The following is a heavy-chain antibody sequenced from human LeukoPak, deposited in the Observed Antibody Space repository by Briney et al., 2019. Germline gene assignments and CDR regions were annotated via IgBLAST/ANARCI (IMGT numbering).Heavy chain of an antibody. CDR2: IVVGSGNT. J-gene: IGHJ4*02. Sequence: SVKVSCNVAGFIFTTSAMQWVRQLREHRLEWVGWIVVGSGNTNYEQKFQERVTITRDMSTSTAYMELSSLRSEDTAVYYCAAAYRYFYDRGGYFDYWGQGTLVTVSS. V-gene: IGHV1-58*02. D-gene: IGHD3-22*01. CDR3: AAAYRYFYDRGGYFDY. CDR1: GFIFTTSA.